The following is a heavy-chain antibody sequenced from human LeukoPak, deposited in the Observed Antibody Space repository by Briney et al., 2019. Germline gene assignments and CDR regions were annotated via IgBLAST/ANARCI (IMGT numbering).Heavy chain of an antibody. CDR1: GGSFSGYY. CDR2: INHSGST. Sequence: SETLSLTCAVYGGSFSGYYWSWIRQPPGKGLEWIGEINHSGSTNYNPSLKRRVTISVDTSKNQFSLKLSSVTAADTAVYYCARPTAPETYYYDSSGSYGAFDIWGQGTMVTVSS. V-gene: IGHV4-34*01. CDR3: ARPTAPETYYYDSSGSYGAFDI. D-gene: IGHD3-22*01. J-gene: IGHJ3*02.